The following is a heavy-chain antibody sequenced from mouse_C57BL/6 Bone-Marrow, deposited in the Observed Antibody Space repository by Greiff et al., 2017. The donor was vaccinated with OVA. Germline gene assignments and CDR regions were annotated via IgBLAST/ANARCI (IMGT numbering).Heavy chain of an antibody. CDR2: INPSSGYT. D-gene: IGHD2-4*01. Sequence: VQLQQSGAELVRPGASVKMSCKASGYTFTSYTMHWVKQRPGQGLEWIGYINPSSGYTKYNQKFKDKATLTADKSSSTAYMQLSSMTAEDSAVYYWARWGGLRHGYYAMDYWGQGTSVTVSS. CDR3: ARWGGLRHGYYAMDY. V-gene: IGHV1-4*01. CDR1: GYTFTSYT. J-gene: IGHJ4*01.